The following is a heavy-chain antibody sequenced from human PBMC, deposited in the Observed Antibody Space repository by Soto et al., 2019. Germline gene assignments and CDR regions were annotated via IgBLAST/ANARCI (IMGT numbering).Heavy chain of an antibody. CDR2: MSYDGSNK. V-gene: IGHV3-30-3*01. Sequence: GGSLRLSCAASGFTFSSYAMHWVRQAPGKGLEWVAVMSYDGSNKYYADSVKGRFTISRDNSKNTLYLQMNSLRAEDTAVYYCARTRDYTRGFDIWGQGTMVTVSS. CDR1: GFTFSSYA. CDR3: ARTRDYTRGFDI. D-gene: IGHD4-4*01. J-gene: IGHJ3*02.